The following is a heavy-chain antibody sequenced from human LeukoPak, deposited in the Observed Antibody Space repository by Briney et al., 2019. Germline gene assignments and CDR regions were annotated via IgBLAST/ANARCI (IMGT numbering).Heavy chain of an antibody. D-gene: IGHD6-13*01. V-gene: IGHV4-59*01. CDR3: ARVRMIAAAGSSHYMDV. CDR1: GGSISSYY. Sequence: SETLSLTCTVSGGSISSYYWSWIRQPPGKGLEWIWYIYYSGSTNYNPSLKSRVTISVDTSKNQFSLKLSSVTAADTAVYYCARVRMIAAAGSSHYMDVWGKGTTVTVSS. J-gene: IGHJ6*03. CDR2: IYYSGST.